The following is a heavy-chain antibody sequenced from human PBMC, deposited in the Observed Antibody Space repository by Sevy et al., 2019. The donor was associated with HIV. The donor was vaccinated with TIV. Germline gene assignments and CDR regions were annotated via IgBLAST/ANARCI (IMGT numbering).Heavy chain of an antibody. CDR3: GRTSPRGGFDY. Sequence: ASVKVSCKASGYTFTNYYMHWVRQAPGQGLEWMGIINPTDVSTIYEQKFQGRVTMTRDTSTSTVYMELSSLGSDDTAVYYCGRTSPRGGFDYWGQGALVTVSS. V-gene: IGHV1-46*03. J-gene: IGHJ4*02. CDR2: INPTDVST. CDR1: GYTFTNYY. D-gene: IGHD3-16*01.